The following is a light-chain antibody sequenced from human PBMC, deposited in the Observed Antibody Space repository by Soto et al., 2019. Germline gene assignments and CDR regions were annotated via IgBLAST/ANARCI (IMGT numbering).Light chain of an antibody. CDR1: QSVSSSY. V-gene: IGKV3-20*01. J-gene: IGKJ1*01. CDR2: GAS. Sequence: EIVLTQSPGTLSLSPGGRATLSCRASQSVSSSYLAWYQQKPGQAPRLLIHGASSRATGIPDRFSGSGSVTDFTLTISRLEPEDFAVYFCQQYGSSPRTFGQGTKVDIK. CDR3: QQYGSSPRT.